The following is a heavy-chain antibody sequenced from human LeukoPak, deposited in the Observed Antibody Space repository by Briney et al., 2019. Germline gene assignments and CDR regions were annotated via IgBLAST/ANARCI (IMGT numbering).Heavy chain of an antibody. CDR3: ARGGNYGSEIDY. Sequence: PGGSLRLSRAASGFTFSSYSMNWVRQAPGKGLEWVSSISSSSSYIYYADSVKGRFTISRDNAKNSLYLQMNSLRAEDTAVYYCARGGNYGSEIDYWGQGTLVTVSS. CDR1: GFTFSSYS. CDR2: ISSSSSYI. J-gene: IGHJ4*02. V-gene: IGHV3-21*01. D-gene: IGHD3-10*01.